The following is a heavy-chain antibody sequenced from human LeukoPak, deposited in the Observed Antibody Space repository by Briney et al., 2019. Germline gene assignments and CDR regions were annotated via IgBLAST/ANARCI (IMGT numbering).Heavy chain of an antibody. CDR3: VRDRGYSTFDY. CDR2: INRDGSEI. Sequence: GGSLRLSCEASGFVFGHSWMSWVRQAPGKGLEWVANINRDGSEINYLDSLTGRLTISRDNAKDSLYLQMNGLRAEDTAVYFCVRDRGYSTFDYWGQGTLVTVSS. J-gene: IGHJ4*02. D-gene: IGHD3-22*01. V-gene: IGHV3-7*03. CDR1: GFVFGHSW.